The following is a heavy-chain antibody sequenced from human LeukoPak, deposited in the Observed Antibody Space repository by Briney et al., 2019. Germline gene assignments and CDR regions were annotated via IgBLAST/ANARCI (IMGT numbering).Heavy chain of an antibody. Sequence: TGGSLRLPCAVSGFTFSSYIMNWVRQAPGKGLDWVSYISSSSSTIYYAESVKGRFTISSDNAKNSLYLQMSILNAEDTALYYCATYRQVLLPFESWGQGTLVNVSS. CDR1: GFTFSSYI. D-gene: IGHD2-8*02. CDR2: ISSSSSTI. J-gene: IGHJ4*01. CDR3: ATYRQVLLPFES. V-gene: IGHV3-48*01.